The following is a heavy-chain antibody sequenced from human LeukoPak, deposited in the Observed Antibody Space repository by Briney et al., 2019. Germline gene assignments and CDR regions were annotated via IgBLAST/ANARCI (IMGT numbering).Heavy chain of an antibody. CDR3: ASLHGAAAGPGLLGY. V-gene: IGHV3-23*01. Sequence: GGSLRLSCAASGFTFSSYAMSWVRQAPGKGLEWVSAISGSGGSTYYADSVKGRFTISRDNSKNTLYLQMNSLRAEDTAVYYCASLHGAAAGPGLLGYWGQGTLSPSPQ. CDR1: GFTFSSYA. D-gene: IGHD6-13*01. J-gene: IGHJ4*02. CDR2: ISGSGGST.